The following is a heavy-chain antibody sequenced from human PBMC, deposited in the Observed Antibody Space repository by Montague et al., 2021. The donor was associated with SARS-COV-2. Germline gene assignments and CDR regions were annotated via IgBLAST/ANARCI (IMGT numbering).Heavy chain of an antibody. V-gene: IGHV4-61*07. CDR2: YSGST. CDR3: AIHPPGYRNLYYLYF. Sequence: YSGSTNYNPSLKIRVTISVDTSKNQFSLRLNSVTAADTAVYYCAIHPPGYRNLYYLYFWGKGKKVTV. J-gene: IGHJ6*03. D-gene: IGHD1-1*01.